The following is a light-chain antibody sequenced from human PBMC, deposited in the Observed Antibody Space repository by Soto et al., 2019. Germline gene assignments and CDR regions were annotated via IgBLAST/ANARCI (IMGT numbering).Light chain of an antibody. V-gene: IGLV2-14*03. CDR1: SSDVGGYNY. CDR3: SSYTSFGMI. CDR2: DVN. J-gene: IGLJ2*01. Sequence: QSVLTQPASVSGSPGQSITISCTGTSSDVGGYNYVSWYQQYPGKAPKLMIYDVNNRPSRVSNRFSGSKSGNTAALIISGLQAEDEADYYCSSYTSFGMIFGGGTKVTVL.